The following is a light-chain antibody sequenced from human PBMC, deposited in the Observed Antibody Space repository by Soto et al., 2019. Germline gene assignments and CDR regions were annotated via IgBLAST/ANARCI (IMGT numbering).Light chain of an antibody. CDR3: HHCYSIPCT. V-gene: IGKV1-39*01. CDR1: QSITSY. J-gene: IGKJ2*02. Sequence: DIPMTQSPSSLSASVGDRVTITCRASQSITSYLNWYQQKPGKAPKLQIYAASSLQSGVPSRFSGSGSGTDFTLTISSLQPEDFATYYCHHCYSIPCTFSQGTKLVIK. CDR2: AAS.